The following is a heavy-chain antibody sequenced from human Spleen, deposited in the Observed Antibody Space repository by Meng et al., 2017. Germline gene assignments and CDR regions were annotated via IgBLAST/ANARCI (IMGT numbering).Heavy chain of an antibody. V-gene: IGHV1-2*06. CDR1: GYTFTAYW. J-gene: IGHJ4*02. CDR3: VRDEDISAAGKLFGDY. Sequence: QVQPVQSGAEVKNPGASVKVSCKPSGYTFTAYWLHWVRQAPGQGLDWMGRIDPRSGDTQYAQKFQGRVTMTRDTSISTTYMELSRLRSDDTAVYYCVRDEDISAAGKLFGDYWGQGTLVTVSS. D-gene: IGHD6-13*01. CDR2: IDPRSGDT.